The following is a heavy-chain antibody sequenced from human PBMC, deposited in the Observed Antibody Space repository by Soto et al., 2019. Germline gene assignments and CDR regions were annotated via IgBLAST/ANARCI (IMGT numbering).Heavy chain of an antibody. CDR3: AHTALLLGELSLRVYFYH. CDR1: GFSLSTSGVG. Sequence: QITLKESGPTLVKPTQTLTLTCTFSGFSLSTSGVGVGWIRQPPGKALEWLALIYWDDDKRYSPSLKSRLTITQDTPEHQVVLTRTNRDPVDIATYYCAHTALLLGELSLRVYFYHWGQGTLVTVSS. CDR2: IYWDDDK. V-gene: IGHV2-5*02. J-gene: IGHJ4*02. D-gene: IGHD3-16*02.